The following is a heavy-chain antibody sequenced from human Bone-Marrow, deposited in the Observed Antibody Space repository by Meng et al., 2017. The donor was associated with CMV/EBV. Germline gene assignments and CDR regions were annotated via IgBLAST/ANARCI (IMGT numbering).Heavy chain of an antibody. CDR2: ISWNSGSI. CDR3: VRGCSTSCYYGMDV. CDR1: GFTFDDYA. J-gene: IGHJ6*02. V-gene: IGHV3-9*01. D-gene: IGHD2-2*01. Sequence: GGSLRLSCAASGFTFDDYAMHWVRQAPGKGLEWVSGISWNSGSIGYADSVKGRFTISRDNAKKSLYLQMKSLRAEDTAVYYCVRGCSTSCYYGMDVWGQGTTVTVSS.